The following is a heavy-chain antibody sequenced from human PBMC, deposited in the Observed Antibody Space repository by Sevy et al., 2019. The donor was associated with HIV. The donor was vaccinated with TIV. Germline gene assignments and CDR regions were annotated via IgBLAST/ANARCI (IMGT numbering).Heavy chain of an antibody. CDR1: GFTFNYYG. CDR2: IRYDGSNK. V-gene: IGHV3-30*02. CDR3: ARDLREYSSSSKYYFDY. D-gene: IGHD6-6*01. J-gene: IGHJ4*02. Sequence: GGCLRLSCAASGFTFNYYGMYWVRQAPGKGLERVSFIRYDGSNKEYADSVKGRFTISRDNAKNSLYLQMNSLRAEDMALYYCARDLREYSSSSKYYFDYWGQGILVVVSS.